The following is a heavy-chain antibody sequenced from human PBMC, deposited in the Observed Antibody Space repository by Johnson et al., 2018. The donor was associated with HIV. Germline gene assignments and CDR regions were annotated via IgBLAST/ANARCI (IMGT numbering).Heavy chain of an antibody. CDR1: KFTFSSYP. V-gene: IGHV3-30*14. CDR3: ARDGRDLVTRGSFDV. J-gene: IGHJ3*01. CDR2: ISYDGTNK. D-gene: IGHD5-18*01. Sequence: QVQLVESGGGVVQPGRSLRLSCAASKFTFSSYPMHWVRQAPGKGLEWVALISYDGTNKYYADSAKVRFTISRATSRNTLFLQMNSLRPEDTAVYYCARDGRDLVTRGSFDVWGQGTVVTVSS.